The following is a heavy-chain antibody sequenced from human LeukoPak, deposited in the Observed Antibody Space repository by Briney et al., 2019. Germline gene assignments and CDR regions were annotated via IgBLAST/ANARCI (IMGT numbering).Heavy chain of an antibody. Sequence: PGGSLRLSCAASGFIFSNYWMTWVRQAPGKGLDWVANIKQDGSEKYYVDSVKGRFTISRDNAKNSLYLQINSLRAEDTAVYYCARGVRYSDYWGQGTLVTVSS. V-gene: IGHV3-7*01. J-gene: IGHJ4*02. CDR1: GFIFSNYW. D-gene: IGHD6-6*01. CDR3: ARGVRYSDY. CDR2: IKQDGSEK.